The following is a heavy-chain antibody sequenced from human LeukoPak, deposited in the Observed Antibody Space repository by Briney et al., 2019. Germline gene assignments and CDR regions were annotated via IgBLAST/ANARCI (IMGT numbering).Heavy chain of an antibody. J-gene: IGHJ4*02. CDR3: ARDRGRNVPFDY. Sequence: GGSLRLSCAASGFTFSSYAMHWVRQAPGKGLEWVAVISYDGSNKYYADSVKGRFTISRDNSKNTLYLQMNSLRAEDTAVYYCARDRGRNVPFDYWGQGTLVTVSS. CDR2: ISYDGSNK. V-gene: IGHV3-30-3*01. CDR1: GFTFSSYA.